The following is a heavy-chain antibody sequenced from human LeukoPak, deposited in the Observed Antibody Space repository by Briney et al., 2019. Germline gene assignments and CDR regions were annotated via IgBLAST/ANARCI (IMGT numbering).Heavy chain of an antibody. Sequence: AVKVSCKASGGTFSSYAISWVRQARGQGLEWMGRIIPILGIANYAQKFQGRVTITADKSTSTAYMELRSLRSEDTAVYYCARGKGYSSGSYAFDIWGQGTMVTVSS. J-gene: IGHJ3*02. D-gene: IGHD6-19*01. CDR3: ARGKGYSSGSYAFDI. CDR2: IIPILGIA. V-gene: IGHV1-69*04. CDR1: GGTFSSYA.